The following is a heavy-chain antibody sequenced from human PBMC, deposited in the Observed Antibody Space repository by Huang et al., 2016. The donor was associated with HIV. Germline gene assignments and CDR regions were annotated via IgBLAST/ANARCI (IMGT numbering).Heavy chain of an antibody. CDR2: IIPIFSTA. CDR3: ARAGSVAATPGGLEFDLYY. V-gene: IGHV1-69*13. CDR1: GATFSSYA. D-gene: IGHD2-15*01. Sequence: QVQLVQSGTEVKKPGSSVKVSCKASGATFSSYAFSWVRQAPGQGLEGMGGIIPIFSTAHYAQKFRGRVTITADESTSTAYMELTSLRSEDTAVYYCARAGSVAATPGGLEFDLYYWGQGALVTVSS. J-gene: IGHJ4*02.